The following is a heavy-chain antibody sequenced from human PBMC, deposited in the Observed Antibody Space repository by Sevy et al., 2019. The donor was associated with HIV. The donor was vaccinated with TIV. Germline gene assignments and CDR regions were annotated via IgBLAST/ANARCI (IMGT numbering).Heavy chain of an antibody. D-gene: IGHD2-21*01. Sequence: GGSLRLSCAASGFAFSDHYVDWVRQAPGEGLEWVGRIRNRPNRYTTEYAASVEGRFTISRDDSRHSLYLQMNSLKTEDSAVYYCVRGPNCGVGGCQQISPYCLDVWGKGATVTVSS. CDR3: VRGPNCGVGGCQQISPYCLDV. CDR1: GFAFSDHY. CDR2: IRNRPNRYTT. J-gene: IGHJ6*03. V-gene: IGHV3-72*01.